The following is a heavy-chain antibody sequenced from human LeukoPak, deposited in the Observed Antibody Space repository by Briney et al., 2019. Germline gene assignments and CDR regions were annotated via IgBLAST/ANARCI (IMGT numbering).Heavy chain of an antibody. CDR3: ARDDPNYYDSSGYYSPGVFDI. CDR2: ISAYNGNT. J-gene: IGHJ3*02. D-gene: IGHD3-22*01. CDR1: GYTFTSYG. V-gene: IGHV1-18*01. Sequence: ASVKVSCKASGYTFTSYGISWVRQAPGQGLEWMGWISAYNGNTNYAQKLQGRVTMTTDTSTSTAYMELRSLRSDDTAVYYCARDDPNYYDSSGYYSPGVFDIWGQGTMVTVSS.